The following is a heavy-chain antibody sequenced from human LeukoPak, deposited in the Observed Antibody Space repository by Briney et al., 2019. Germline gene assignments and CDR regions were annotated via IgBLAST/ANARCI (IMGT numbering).Heavy chain of an antibody. D-gene: IGHD2-2*01. CDR3: ARDFLNCSSTSCFMNWFDP. Sequence: SVKVSYKASGGTFSSYTISWVRQAPGQGLEWMGRIIPILGIANYAQKFQGRVTITADKSTSTAYMELSSLRSEDTAVYYCARDFLNCSSTSCFMNWFDPWGQGTLVTVSS. J-gene: IGHJ5*02. V-gene: IGHV1-69*04. CDR1: GGTFSSYT. CDR2: IIPILGIA.